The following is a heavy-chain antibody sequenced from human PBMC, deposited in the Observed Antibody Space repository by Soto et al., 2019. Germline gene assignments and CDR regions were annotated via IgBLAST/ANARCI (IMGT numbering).Heavy chain of an antibody. CDR1: GFTFSTYG. Sequence: QVQLVESGGGVVQPGRSLRLSCTASGFTFSTYGMHWVRQAPGKGLEWVTVIWYDGSNKYYAASVKGRFTISRDNSKNTLYLQMNSLRADDTAVYYCARGGGSGSSFVGYYYYTLDVWGQGTTVTVSS. CDR2: IWYDGSNK. V-gene: IGHV3-33*01. CDR3: ARGGGSGSSFVGYYYYTLDV. J-gene: IGHJ6*02. D-gene: IGHD1-26*01.